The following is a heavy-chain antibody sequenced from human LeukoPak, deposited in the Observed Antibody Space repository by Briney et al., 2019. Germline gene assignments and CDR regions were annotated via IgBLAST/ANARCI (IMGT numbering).Heavy chain of an antibody. CDR3: ARQVVAVAGTGYFDY. J-gene: IGHJ4*02. D-gene: IGHD6-19*01. CDR2: IYYSGST. CDR1: GGSIRSSSYY. V-gene: IGHV4-39*01. Sequence: TSETLSLTCTVSGGSIRSSSYYWGWIRQPPGKGLEWIGSIYYSGSTYYNASLKSRGTISVDTSKNQFSLKLNSVTAADTAAYFCARQVVAVAGTGYFDYWGQGTLVTVSS.